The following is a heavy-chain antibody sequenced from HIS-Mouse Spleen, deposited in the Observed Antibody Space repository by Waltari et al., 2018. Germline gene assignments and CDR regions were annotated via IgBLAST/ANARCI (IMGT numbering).Heavy chain of an antibody. CDR2: ST. J-gene: IGHJ5*02. D-gene: IGHD3-3*01. V-gene: IGHV4-31*02. Sequence: STYYNPSLKSRVTISVDPSKNQFSLKLSSVTAADTAVYYCARSPYYDFWSGYSDNWFDPWGQGTLVTVSS. CDR3: ARSPYYDFWSGYSDNWFDP.